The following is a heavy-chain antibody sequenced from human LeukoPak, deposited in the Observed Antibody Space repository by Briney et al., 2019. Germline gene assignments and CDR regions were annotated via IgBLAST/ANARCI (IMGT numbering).Heavy chain of an antibody. V-gene: IGHV3-23*01. J-gene: IGHJ5*02. CDR2: IRGSGGTT. Sequence: GGSLRLSCAASGFTFSSYAMSWVRQAPGKGLEGVSAIRGSGGTTYYADSVKGRFTISRDNSKSTFYVQMNSLRAEDTAVYYCAIVVAARQRTSDPWGQGTLVTISS. CDR3: AIVVAARQRTSDP. D-gene: IGHD6-6*01. CDR1: GFTFSSYA.